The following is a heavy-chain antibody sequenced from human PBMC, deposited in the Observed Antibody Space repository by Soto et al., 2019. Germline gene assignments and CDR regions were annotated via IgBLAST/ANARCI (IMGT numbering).Heavy chain of an antibody. CDR2: IYYSGST. CDR3: ARDRVVTSYYYYGMDV. Sequence: TSETLSLTCTVSGGSISSGDYYWSWIRQPPGKGLEWIGYIYYSGSTYYNPSLKSRVTISVDTSKNQFSLKLSSVTAADTAVYYCARDRVVTSYYYYGMDVWGQGTMVTVSS. D-gene: IGHD2-15*01. J-gene: IGHJ6*02. V-gene: IGHV4-30-4*01. CDR1: GGSISSGDYY.